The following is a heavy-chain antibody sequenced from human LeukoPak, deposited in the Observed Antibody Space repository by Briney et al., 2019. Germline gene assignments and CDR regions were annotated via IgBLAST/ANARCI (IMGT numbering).Heavy chain of an antibody. CDR3: ARGRLAFHI. V-gene: IGHV1-2*02. J-gene: IGHJ3*02. D-gene: IGHD6-25*01. CDR1: GYTFTGYY. CDR2: INPNSGGT. Sequence: ASVKVSCKASGYTFTGYYMHWLRQAPGQGLEWMGWINPNSGGTNYAQKFQGRVTMTRDTSISAAYMELSRLRSDDTALYYCARGRLAFHIWGQGTMVTVSS.